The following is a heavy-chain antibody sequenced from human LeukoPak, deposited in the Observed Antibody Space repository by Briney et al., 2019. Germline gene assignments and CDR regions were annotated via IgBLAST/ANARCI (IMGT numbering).Heavy chain of an antibody. V-gene: IGHV3-7*01. CDR2: IKLDGSEK. Sequence: GGSLRLSCAASGFTLSSYWMTWVRQAPGKGLEWVANIKLDGSEKCYVDSVKGRFTISKDHAQNSLYLQMNSLRAEDTAVYYCARVSVVSYYCDYWGQGGLVTVSS. J-gene: IGHJ4*02. CDR1: GFTLSSYW. CDR3: ARVSVVSYYCDY. D-gene: IGHD4-23*01.